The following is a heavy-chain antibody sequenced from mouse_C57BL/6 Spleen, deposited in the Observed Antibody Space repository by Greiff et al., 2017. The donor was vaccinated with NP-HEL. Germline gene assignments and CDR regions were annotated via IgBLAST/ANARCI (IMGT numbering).Heavy chain of an antibody. Sequence: VQLKESEGGLVQPGSSMKLSCTASGFTFSDYYMAWVRQVPEKGLEWVANINYDGSSTYYLDSLKSRFIISRDNAKNILYLQMSSLKSEDTATYYCARDPYYGRDYWGQGTTLTVSS. CDR1: GFTFSDYY. V-gene: IGHV5-16*01. J-gene: IGHJ2*01. CDR3: ARDPYYGRDY. CDR2: INYDGSST. D-gene: IGHD2-10*01.